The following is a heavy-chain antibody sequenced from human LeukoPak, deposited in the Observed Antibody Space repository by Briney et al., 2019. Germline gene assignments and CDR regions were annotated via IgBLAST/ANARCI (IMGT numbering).Heavy chain of an antibody. D-gene: IGHD2-2*01. CDR2: IYTSGST. V-gene: IGHV4-61*02. CDR3: ARDRRGYCSSTSCSRSIYYYYYYMDV. Sequence: SETLSLTCTVSGGSTSSGSYYWSWIRQPAGKGLEWIVRIYTSGSTNYNPSLKSRVTISVDTSKNQFSLKLSSVTAADTAVYYCARDRRGYCSSTSCSRSIYYYYYYMDVWGKGTTVTVSS. J-gene: IGHJ6*03. CDR1: GGSTSSGSYY.